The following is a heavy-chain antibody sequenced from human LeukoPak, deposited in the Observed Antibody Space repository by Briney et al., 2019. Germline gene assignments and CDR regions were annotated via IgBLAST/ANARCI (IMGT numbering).Heavy chain of an antibody. V-gene: IGHV3-23*01. CDR1: GFTFSSYA. D-gene: IGHD2-2*03. Sequence: VGSLRLSCAASGFTFSSYARSWVRQAPGKGLEWFSAISGSGGSTYYADSEKGRFTISRHNSKNTLYLKTNSLRAEDTAVYYGAKDTLDIVVVPAAMRAGYFDYWGQGTLVTVSS. J-gene: IGHJ4*02. CDR3: AKDTLDIVVVPAAMRAGYFDY. CDR2: ISGSGGST.